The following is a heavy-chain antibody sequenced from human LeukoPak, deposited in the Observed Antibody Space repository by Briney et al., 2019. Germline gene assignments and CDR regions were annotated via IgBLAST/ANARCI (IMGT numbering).Heavy chain of an antibody. Sequence: ASVKVSCKASGYTFTSYDINWVRQATGQGLEWVGWISAYTGKTHYAQKFQGRVTITTDTSTSTAYMDVRGLTTDDTAVYYCGRDQASGSGSYQDHWGQGTLVTVSS. CDR2: ISAYTGKT. J-gene: IGHJ4*02. D-gene: IGHD3-10*01. CDR1: GYTFTSYD. V-gene: IGHV1-18*01. CDR3: GRDQASGSGSYQDH.